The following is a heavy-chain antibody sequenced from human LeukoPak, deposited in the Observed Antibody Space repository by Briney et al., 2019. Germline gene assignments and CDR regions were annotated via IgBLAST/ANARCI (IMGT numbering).Heavy chain of an antibody. CDR2: LYAADSDT. CDR1: GYNFTNYW. CDR3: ARHGAVAGSTLPFDP. V-gene: IGHV5-51*01. D-gene: IGHD6-19*01. J-gene: IGHJ5*02. Sequence: EESLKISCKGSGYNFTNYWIGWVRQMPGKGLECMGILYAADSDTRYSPSFQGQVTISADKSINTAYLQWSSLKASDTAMYYCARHGAVAGSTLPFDPWGQGTLVTVSS.